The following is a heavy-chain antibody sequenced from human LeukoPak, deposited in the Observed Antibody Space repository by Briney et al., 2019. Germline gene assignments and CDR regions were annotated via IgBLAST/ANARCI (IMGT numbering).Heavy chain of an antibody. CDR1: GGTFSSYT. V-gene: IGHV1-69*02. D-gene: IGHD2-15*01. J-gene: IGHJ4*02. CDR3: AGGYCSGGSCYSFDY. Sequence: SVKVSCKASGGTFSSYTISWVRQAPGQGLEWMGRIIPILGIANYAQKFHGRVTITADKSTSTAYMELSSLRSEDTAVYYCAGGYCSGGSCYSFDYWGQGTLVTVSS. CDR2: IIPILGIA.